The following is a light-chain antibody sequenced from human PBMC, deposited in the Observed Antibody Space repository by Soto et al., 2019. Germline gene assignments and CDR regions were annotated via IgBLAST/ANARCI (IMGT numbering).Light chain of an antibody. J-gene: IGKJ1*01. CDR2: AAS. CDR3: QTYNSASWT. CDR1: QSISNY. Sequence: DIQMTQSPSSLSASVGDRVTITCRASQSISNYLAWYQQKPGKVPKLLIYAASTLQSGVPSRFSGSGSGTDFTLTISSLQPEDVATYYCQTYNSASWTFGQGTKVEIK. V-gene: IGKV1-27*01.